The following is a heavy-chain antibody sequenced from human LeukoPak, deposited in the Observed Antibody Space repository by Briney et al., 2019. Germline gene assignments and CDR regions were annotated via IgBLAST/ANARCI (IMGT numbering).Heavy chain of an antibody. Sequence: GGSLRLSCAASGFTFSDHYMDWVRQAAGKGLEWVGRIRNKANSYTTEYAASVKGRFTISRDDSKNSLYLQMNSLKTEDTAVYYCARENLVAAAGHYYYYGMDVWGQGTTVTVSS. CDR1: GFTFSDHY. CDR3: ARENLVAAAGHYYYYGMDV. D-gene: IGHD6-13*01. V-gene: IGHV3-72*01. J-gene: IGHJ6*02. CDR2: IRNKANSYTT.